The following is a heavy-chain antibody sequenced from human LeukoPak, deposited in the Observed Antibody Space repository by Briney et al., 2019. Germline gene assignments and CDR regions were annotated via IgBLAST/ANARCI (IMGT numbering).Heavy chain of an antibody. CDR3: ARAGSGSLYKYYGMDV. J-gene: IGHJ6*02. Sequence: SETLSLTCTISGGHISTYDWSWIRQPPGKGLEWIGDVYYTGGTNYNPSLKSRRTMSMTTSKNQFSLHLKSETAADKAVYYCARAGSGSLYKYYGMDVWGQGTTVTVSS. CDR1: GGHISTYD. D-gene: IGHD5-12*01. CDR2: VYYTGGT. V-gene: IGHV4-59*01.